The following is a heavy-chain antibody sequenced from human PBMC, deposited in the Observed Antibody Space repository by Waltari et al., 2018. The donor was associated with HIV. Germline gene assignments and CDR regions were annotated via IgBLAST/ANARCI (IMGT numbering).Heavy chain of an antibody. CDR2: IYPGDSDT. D-gene: IGHD6-13*01. Sequence: GSGYSFTSYWVGWVRQMPGKGLEWMGIIYPGDSDTRYSPSFQGQVTISADKSISTAYLQWSSLKASDTAMYYCARRTIIAAGGFDYWGQGTLVSVSS. J-gene: IGHJ4*02. V-gene: IGHV5-51*01. CDR1: GYSFTSYW. CDR3: ARRTIIAAGGFDY.